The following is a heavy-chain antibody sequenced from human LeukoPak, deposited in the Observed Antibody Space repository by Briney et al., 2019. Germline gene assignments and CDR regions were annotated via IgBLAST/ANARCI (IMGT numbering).Heavy chain of an antibody. V-gene: IGHV3-74*01. CDR2: INSDGSRT. D-gene: IGHD3-10*01. Sequence: GGSLRLSCAASGFTLNSYWMHWVRQAPGKGLVWVSRINSDGSRTAYADSVKGRFSISRDNAKNTLYLQMNSLRVEDTAVYYCARGYGDWFDPWGQGTLVTVSS. J-gene: IGHJ5*02. CDR3: ARGYGDWFDP. CDR1: GFTLNSYW.